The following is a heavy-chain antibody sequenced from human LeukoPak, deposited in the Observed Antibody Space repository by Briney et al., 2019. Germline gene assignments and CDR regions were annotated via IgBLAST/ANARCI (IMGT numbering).Heavy chain of an antibody. D-gene: IGHD2-21*02. CDR2: INHSGST. CDR3: AIRTPYCGGDCLDAFDI. CDR1: GGSFSGYY. J-gene: IGHJ3*02. V-gene: IGHV4-34*01. Sequence: SETLSLTCAVYGGSFSGYYWSWIRQPPGKGLEWIGEINHSGSTNYNPSLKSRVTISVDTSKNQFSLKLTSVTAADTAVYYCAIRTPYCGGDCLDAFDIWGQGTMATVSS.